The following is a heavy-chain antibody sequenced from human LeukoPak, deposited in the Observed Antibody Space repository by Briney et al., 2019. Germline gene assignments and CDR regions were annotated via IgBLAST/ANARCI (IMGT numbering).Heavy chain of an antibody. V-gene: IGHV4-59*01. D-gene: IGHD4-17*01. CDR1: GGSISNYY. CDR3: ARWDYGDYVGFDY. Sequence: SETLSLTCTVSGGSISNYYWSWIRQPPGKGLEWIGYIYYSGSTDYNASLKSRVTISVDTSKNQFSLKLSSVTAADTAVYYCARWDYGDYVGFDYWGQGTLVTVSS. J-gene: IGHJ4*02. CDR2: IYYSGST.